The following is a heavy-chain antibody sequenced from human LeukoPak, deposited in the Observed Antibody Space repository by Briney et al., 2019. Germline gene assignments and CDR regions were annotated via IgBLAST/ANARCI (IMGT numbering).Heavy chain of an antibody. CDR3: AKSQERWDIVVVVAATDY. V-gene: IGHV3-23*01. CDR1: GFTFSNYA. CDR2: ISGSGGST. Sequence: PGGSLRLSCAASGFTFSNYAMSWVRQAPGKGLEWVSAISGSGGSTYYADSVKGRFTISRDNSKNTLYLQMNSLRAEDTAVYYCAKSQERWDIVVVVAATDYWGQGTLVTVSS. J-gene: IGHJ4*02. D-gene: IGHD2-15*01.